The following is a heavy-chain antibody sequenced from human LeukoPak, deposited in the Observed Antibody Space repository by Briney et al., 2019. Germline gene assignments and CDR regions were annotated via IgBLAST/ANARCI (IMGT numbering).Heavy chain of an antibody. Sequence: ASVKVSCKVSGYTFTDYYMHWVQQAPGKGLEWVGLVDPEDGETIYAEKFQGRVTITADTSTDTAYMELSSLRSEDTAVYYCATPLKPNYYDSSGYYGYWGQGTLVTVSS. CDR2: VDPEDGET. CDR1: GYTFTDYY. D-gene: IGHD3-22*01. V-gene: IGHV1-69-2*01. CDR3: ATPLKPNYYDSSGYYGY. J-gene: IGHJ4*02.